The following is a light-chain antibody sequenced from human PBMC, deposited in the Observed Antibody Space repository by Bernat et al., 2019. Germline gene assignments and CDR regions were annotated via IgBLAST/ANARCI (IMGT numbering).Light chain of an antibody. CDR3: QAWDSSTGV. CDR2: QDD. Sequence: SYELTQPPSVSVSPGQTASITCSGDGLGSKYTCWYQQKPGQSPVVLIYQDDKRPSGIPERFSGSHSGNTATLTISGAQAMDEAEYYWQAWDSSTGVFGGGTKLTVL. J-gene: IGLJ3*02. V-gene: IGLV3-1*01. CDR1: GLGSKY.